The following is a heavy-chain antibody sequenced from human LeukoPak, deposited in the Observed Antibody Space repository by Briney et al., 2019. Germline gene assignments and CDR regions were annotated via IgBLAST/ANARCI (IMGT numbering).Heavy chain of an antibody. J-gene: IGHJ4*02. CDR1: GYTLTELS. D-gene: IGHD3-16*01. CDR2: FDPEDGET. CDR3: ATSVPSLRLGELTSFFDY. Sequence: ASVKVSCKVPGYTLTELSMHWVRQAPGKGLEWMGGFDPEDGETIYAQKFQGRVTMTEDTSTDTAYMELSSLRSEDTAVYYCATSVPSLRLGELTSFFDYWGQGTLVTVSS. V-gene: IGHV1-24*01.